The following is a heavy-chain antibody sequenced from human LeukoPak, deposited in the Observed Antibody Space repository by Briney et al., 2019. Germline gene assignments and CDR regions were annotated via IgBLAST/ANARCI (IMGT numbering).Heavy chain of an antibody. V-gene: IGHV4-59*01. CDR1: GGSISSYY. CDR2: IYYSGST. J-gene: IGHJ2*01. CDR3: AREQDSSGYYWGGWYFDL. D-gene: IGHD3-22*01. Sequence: KPSETLSLTCTVSGGSISSYYWSWIRQPPGKGLEWIGYIYYSGSTNYNPSLKSRVTISVDTSKNQFSLKLSSVTAADTAVYYCAREQDSSGYYWGGWYFDLWGRGTLVTVSS.